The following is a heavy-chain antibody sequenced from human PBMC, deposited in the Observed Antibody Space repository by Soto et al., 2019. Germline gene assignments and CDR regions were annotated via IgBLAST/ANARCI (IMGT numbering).Heavy chain of an antibody. Sequence: QVQLVESGGGLVKPGGSLRLSCAASGFTFSDYYMSWIRXXXEXXXEWVSYISGGGTTIHXADSVKGRFTVSSDNAKXXXXXXXXXXXXXXXXXXXXXXXXXXXXXXSXYWGQGTLVTVSS. J-gene: IGHJ4*02. V-gene: IGHV3-11*01. CDR3: XXXXXXXXXXSXY. CDR2: ISGGGTTI. CDR1: GFTFSDYY.